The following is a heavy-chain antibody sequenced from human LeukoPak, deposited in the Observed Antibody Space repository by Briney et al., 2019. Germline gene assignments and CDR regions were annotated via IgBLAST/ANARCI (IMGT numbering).Heavy chain of an antibody. CDR2: IYYSGST. V-gene: IGHV4-59*01. Sequence: SETLSPTCTVSGRSISSYYTSWIRQPPGKGLEWIGYIYYSGSTNYNPSLKSRVTISVDTSKNQFSLKLSSVSAADTAVYYCASEYYDSSGSYYFDYWGQGTVVTVSS. CDR3: ASEYYDSSGSYYFDY. J-gene: IGHJ4*02. D-gene: IGHD3-22*01. CDR1: GRSISSYY.